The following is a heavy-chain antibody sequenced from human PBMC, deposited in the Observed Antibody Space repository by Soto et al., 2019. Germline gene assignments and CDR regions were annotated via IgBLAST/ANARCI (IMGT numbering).Heavy chain of an antibody. D-gene: IGHD2-15*01. CDR2: INAGNGNT. J-gene: IGHJ4*02. CDR3: ARELQGLYYFDY. V-gene: IGHV1-3*01. CDR1: GYTFIIYA. Sequence: ASVKVSCKASGYTFIIYAIHCVLQAPGQRLEWMGWINAGNGNTKYSQKFQGRVTITRDTSASTAYMELTSLRSEDTAVYYCARELQGLYYFDYWGQGTLVTVSS.